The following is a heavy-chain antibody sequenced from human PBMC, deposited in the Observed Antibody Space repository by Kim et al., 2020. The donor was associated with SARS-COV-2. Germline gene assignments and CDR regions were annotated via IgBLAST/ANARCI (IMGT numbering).Heavy chain of an antibody. V-gene: IGHV4-59*13. D-gene: IGHD3-10*01. CDR1: GGSISSYY. Sequence: SETLSLTCTVSGGSISSYYWSWIRQPPGKGLEWIGYIYYSGSTNYNPSLKSRVTISVDTSKNQFSLKLSSVTAADTAVYYCARPVKRGWFDPWGQGTLVTVSS. J-gene: IGHJ5*02. CDR2: IYYSGST. CDR3: ARPVKRGWFDP.